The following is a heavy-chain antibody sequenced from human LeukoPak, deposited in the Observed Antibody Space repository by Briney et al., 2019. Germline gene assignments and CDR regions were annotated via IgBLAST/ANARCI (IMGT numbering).Heavy chain of an antibody. CDR2: ISAYNGNT. D-gene: IGHD2-8*01. J-gene: IGHJ4*02. CDR3: ARAARWCTNGVCQIEY. CDR1: GYTFTSYG. Sequence: GASVKVSCKASGYTFTSYGISWVRQAPGQGLEWMGWISAYNGNTNYAQKLQGRVTMTTDTSTSTAHMELRSLRSDDTAVYYCARAARWCTNGVCQIEYWGQGTLVTVSS. V-gene: IGHV1-18*01.